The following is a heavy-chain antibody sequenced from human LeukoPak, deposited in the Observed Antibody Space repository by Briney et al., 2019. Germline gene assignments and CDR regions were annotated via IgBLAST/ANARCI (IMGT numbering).Heavy chain of an antibody. Sequence: ASVKVSCKASGYTFTGYYMHWVRQAPGQGLEWMGWINPNSGNTNYAQKFEGRVAMTTDTSSSTAYMELRSLRSDDTAIYYCARGDWFDPWGQGTLVTVSS. CDR1: GYTFTGYY. D-gene: IGHD2-21*01. V-gene: IGHV1-2*02. CDR2: INPNSGNT. CDR3: ARGDWFDP. J-gene: IGHJ5*02.